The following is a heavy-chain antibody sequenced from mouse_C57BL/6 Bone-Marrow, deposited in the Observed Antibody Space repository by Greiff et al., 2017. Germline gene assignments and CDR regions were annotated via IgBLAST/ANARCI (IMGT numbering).Heavy chain of an antibody. CDR3: ARAPYDDGYFYFDY. D-gene: IGHD2-3*01. CDR2: ISYSGST. CDR1: GYSITSDY. J-gene: IGHJ2*01. V-gene: IGHV3-8*01. Sequence: VHVKQSGPGLAKPSQTLSLTCSVTGYSITSDYWNWIRKFPGNKLEYMGYISYSGSTYYNPSLKSRISITRDTSKNQYYLQLNSVTTEDTATYYCARAPYDDGYFYFDYWGQGTTLTVSS.